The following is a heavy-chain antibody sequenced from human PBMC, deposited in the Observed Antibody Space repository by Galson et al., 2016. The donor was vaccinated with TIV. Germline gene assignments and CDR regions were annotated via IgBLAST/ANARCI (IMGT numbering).Heavy chain of an antibody. CDR2: IKADGSVQ. Sequence: SLRLSCATSGFTFSSYGIHWVRQAPGKGPEWVANIKADGSVQYYVDSVEGRFTISRDNAKNSLYLQMNSLRAEDTAMYYCATEITGFYDYWGQGTLVTVSA. V-gene: IGHV3-7*01. D-gene: IGHD3-16*01. CDR1: GFTFSSYG. CDR3: ATEITGFYDY. J-gene: IGHJ4*02.